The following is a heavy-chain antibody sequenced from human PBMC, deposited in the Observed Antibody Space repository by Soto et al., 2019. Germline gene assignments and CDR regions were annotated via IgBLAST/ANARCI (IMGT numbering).Heavy chain of an antibody. Sequence: SVKVSCKASGGTFSSYAISWVRQAPGQGLEWMGGIIPIFGTANYAQKYQGRVTITADESTSTAYMELSSLRSEDTAVYYCAAIGDSSSSPYYYGMDVWGQGTTVTVSS. D-gene: IGHD6-6*01. CDR3: AAIGDSSSSPYYYGMDV. CDR1: GGTFSSYA. V-gene: IGHV1-69*13. J-gene: IGHJ6*02. CDR2: IIPIFGTA.